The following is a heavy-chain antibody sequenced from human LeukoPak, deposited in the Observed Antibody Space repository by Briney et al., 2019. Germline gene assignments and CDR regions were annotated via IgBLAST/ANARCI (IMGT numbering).Heavy chain of an antibody. Sequence: SETLSPTCTVSGGSISSSSYSWGWIRQPPGKGLEWIGSIYYSGSTYYNPSLKSRVTISVDTSRNQFSLRLSSVTAADTAVYYCARLGSNLHFDYWGQGTLVTVSS. J-gene: IGHJ4*02. D-gene: IGHD1-14*01. CDR3: ARLGSNLHFDY. CDR1: GGSISSSSYS. V-gene: IGHV4-39*01. CDR2: IYYSGST.